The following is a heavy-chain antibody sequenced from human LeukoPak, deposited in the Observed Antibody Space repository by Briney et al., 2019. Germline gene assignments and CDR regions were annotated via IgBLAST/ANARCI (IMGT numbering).Heavy chain of an antibody. D-gene: IGHD6-13*01. CDR3: ARGGYSSSWYHFDY. CDR1: GFTVSSNY. CDR2: IYSGGTT. V-gene: IGHV3-53*01. J-gene: IGHJ4*02. Sequence: GGSLRLSCAASGFTVSSNYMSWVRQAPGKGLEWVTVIYSGGTTNYADSVKGRFTISRDNSKNTLFLQMNSLRAEDTAVYYCARGGYSSSWYHFDYWGQGTLVTVSS.